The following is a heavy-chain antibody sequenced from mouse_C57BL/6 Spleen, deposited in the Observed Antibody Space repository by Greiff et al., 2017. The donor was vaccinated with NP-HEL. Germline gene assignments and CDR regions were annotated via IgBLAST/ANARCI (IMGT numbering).Heavy chain of an antibody. CDR3: TGTAPFAY. CDR2: IDPENGDT. Sequence: EVQLQQSGAELVRPGASVKLSCTASGFNIKDDYMHWVKQRPEQGLEWIGWIDPENGDTEYASKFQGKATITADISSNTAYLQLSSLTSEDTAVYYCTGTAPFAYWGQGTLVTVSA. V-gene: IGHV14-4*01. D-gene: IGHD4-1*01. J-gene: IGHJ3*01. CDR1: GFNIKDDY.